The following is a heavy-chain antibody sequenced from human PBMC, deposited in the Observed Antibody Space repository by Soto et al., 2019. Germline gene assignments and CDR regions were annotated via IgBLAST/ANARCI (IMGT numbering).Heavy chain of an antibody. CDR1: GGSISSYY. CDR3: ARITPLYYYDSSVYYPPYFDY. Sequence: SETLSLTCTVSGGSISSYYWSWIRQPPGKGLEWIGYIYYSGSTNYNPSLKSRVTISVDTSKNQFSLKVSSVTAADTAVYYCARITPLYYYDSSVYYPPYFDYWGQGTLVTVS. J-gene: IGHJ4*02. V-gene: IGHV4-59*01. CDR2: IYYSGST. D-gene: IGHD3-22*01.